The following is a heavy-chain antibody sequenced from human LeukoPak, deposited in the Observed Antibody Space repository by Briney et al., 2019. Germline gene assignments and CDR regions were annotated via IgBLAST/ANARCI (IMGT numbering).Heavy chain of an antibody. CDR1: GGSISSSSYY. Sequence: SETLSLTCTVSGGSISSSSYYWGWIRQPPGKGLEWIGSIYYSGSTYYNPSLKSRVTISVDTSKNQFSLKLSSVTAADTAVYYCARQELRYFDWLLNWYFDLWGRGTLVTVSS. CDR2: IYYSGST. V-gene: IGHV4-39*01. J-gene: IGHJ2*01. D-gene: IGHD3-9*01. CDR3: ARQELRYFDWLLNWYFDL.